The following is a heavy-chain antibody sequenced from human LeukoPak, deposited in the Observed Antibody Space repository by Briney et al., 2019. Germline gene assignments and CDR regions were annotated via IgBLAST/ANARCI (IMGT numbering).Heavy chain of an antibody. J-gene: IGHJ4*02. CDR2: ISGSGGST. CDR3: AKDWGGGWGSYFDC. D-gene: IGHD6-19*01. CDR1: GFTFNTYA. V-gene: IGHV3-23*01. Sequence: GGSLRLSCAASGFTFNTYAMSWVRQAPGKGLEWVSGISGSGGSTFYADSVKGRFTMSRDNAKNTLYLQMNSLTVEDTAVYYCAKDWGGGWGSYFDCWGQGTLVPVSS.